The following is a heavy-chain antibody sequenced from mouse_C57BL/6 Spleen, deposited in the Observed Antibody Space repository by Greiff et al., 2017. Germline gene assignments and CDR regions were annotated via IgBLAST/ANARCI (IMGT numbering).Heavy chain of an antibody. J-gene: IGHJ4*01. CDR2: IYPGSGST. CDR3: ARDSSGYGYYAMDY. CDR1: GYTFTSYW. V-gene: IGHV1-55*01. D-gene: IGHD3-2*02. Sequence: VQLQQPGAELVKPGASVKMSCKASGYTFTSYWITWVKQRPGQGLEWIGDIYPGSGSTNYHEKFKSKATLTVDTSSSTAYMQLSSLTSEDSAVYYCARDSSGYGYYAMDYWGQGTSVTVSS.